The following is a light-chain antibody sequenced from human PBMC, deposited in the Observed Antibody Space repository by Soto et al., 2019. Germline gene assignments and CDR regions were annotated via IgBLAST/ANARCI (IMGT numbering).Light chain of an antibody. V-gene: IGKV3-20*01. CDR2: GSS. J-gene: IGKJ2*01. CDR3: QQYGSSPPYT. Sequence: EVVLTQSPGTLSLSPGERATLSCRASENVSSNYLAWYQQKPGQAPRLLIFGSSDRAAGIPDRFSGSGSGTDFTLTISRLEPEDFAMYYCQQYGSSPPYTFGQGTKLEIK. CDR1: ENVSSNY.